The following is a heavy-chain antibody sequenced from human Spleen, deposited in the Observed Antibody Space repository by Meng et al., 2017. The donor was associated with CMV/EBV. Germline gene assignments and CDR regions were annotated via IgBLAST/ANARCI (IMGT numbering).Heavy chain of an antibody. Sequence: QVQLGQSGAGVKKPGASVKVSCKASGYTFTGYYMHWVRQAPAQGIEWMGWINPNSGGTNYAQKFQGRVTMTRDTSISTAYMELSRLRSDDTAVYYCARPEYSSSPLDYWGQGTLVTVSS. J-gene: IGHJ4*02. CDR3: ARPEYSSSPLDY. V-gene: IGHV1-2*02. CDR2: INPNSGGT. CDR1: GYTFTGYY. D-gene: IGHD6-6*01.